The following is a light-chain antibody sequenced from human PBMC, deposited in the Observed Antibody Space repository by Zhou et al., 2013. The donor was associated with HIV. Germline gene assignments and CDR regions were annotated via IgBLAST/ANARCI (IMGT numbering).Light chain of an antibody. J-gene: IGKJ2*04. Sequence: EIVLTQSPGTLSLSPGERATLSCRASLSVSSTYLAWYQQKPGQAPRLLIYGASSRATGIPDRFSGSGSGTDFTLTISRLEPEDFAVYYCQQYGSSPMCSFGQGTKLEIK. CDR1: LSVSSTY. CDR2: GAS. V-gene: IGKV3-20*01. CDR3: QQYGSSPMCS.